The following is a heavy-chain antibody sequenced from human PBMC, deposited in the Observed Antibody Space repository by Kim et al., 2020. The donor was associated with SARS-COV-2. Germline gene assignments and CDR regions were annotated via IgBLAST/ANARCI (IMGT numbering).Heavy chain of an antibody. CDR2: ISSSSSTI. Sequence: GGSLRLSCAASGFTFSSYSMNWVRQAPGKGLEWVSYISSSSSTIYYADSVKGRFTISRDNAKNSLYLQMNSLRDEDTAVYYCARPNDYYDSSGVDYWGQGTLVTVSS. CDR1: GFTFSSYS. D-gene: IGHD3-22*01. J-gene: IGHJ4*02. CDR3: ARPNDYYDSSGVDY. V-gene: IGHV3-48*02.